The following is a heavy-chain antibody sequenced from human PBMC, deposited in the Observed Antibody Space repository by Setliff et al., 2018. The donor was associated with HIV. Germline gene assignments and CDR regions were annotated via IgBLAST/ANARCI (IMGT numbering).Heavy chain of an antibody. CDR2: INTNTGNP. Sequence: ASVKVSCKASGYTFTSYAMNWVRQAPGHGLEWMGWINTNTGNPTYAQGFTGRFVFSLDTSVSTAYLQISSLKAEDTAVYYCARAGDCYDSSGFIYWGQGTLVTVSS. CDR3: ARAGDCYDSSGFIY. J-gene: IGHJ4*02. D-gene: IGHD3-22*01. CDR1: GYTFTSYA. V-gene: IGHV7-4-1*02.